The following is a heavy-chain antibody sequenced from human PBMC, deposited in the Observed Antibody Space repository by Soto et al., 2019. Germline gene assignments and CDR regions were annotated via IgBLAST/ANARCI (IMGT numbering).Heavy chain of an antibody. CDR1: GGSIRGHYW. D-gene: IGHD1-1*01. Sequence: QVQLQESGPGLVKPSGTLSLTCAVSGGSIRGHYWWSWVRQTPGKGLEWIGETYHGGATYYNPSLKSRVTISTDESKTQLSLKLNFVTAADTAVYYCAHQTISYTLDVWGQGTTVTVSS. CDR3: AHQTISYTLDV. V-gene: IGHV4-4*02. J-gene: IGHJ6*02. CDR2: TYHGGAT.